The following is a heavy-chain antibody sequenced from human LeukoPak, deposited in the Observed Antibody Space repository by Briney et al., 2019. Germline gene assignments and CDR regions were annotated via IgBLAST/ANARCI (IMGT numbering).Heavy chain of an antibody. CDR3: ARQEYCSGASCYTWFDP. CDR2: IYPADSDI. Sequence: GESLKIFCKGSGYSINNYWIAWVRQMPGKGLEWMGIIYPADSDIRYSPSFQGQVTISADKSISTAYLQWNSLKASDTAMYYCARQEYCSGASCYTWFDPWGQGTLVTASS. D-gene: IGHD2-15*01. CDR1: GYSINNYW. V-gene: IGHV5-51*01. J-gene: IGHJ5*02.